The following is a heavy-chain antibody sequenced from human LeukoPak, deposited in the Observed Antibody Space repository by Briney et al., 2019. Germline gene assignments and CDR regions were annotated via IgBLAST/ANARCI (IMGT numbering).Heavy chain of an antibody. CDR1: GFSFSDYA. CDR3: AKLVVPVSS. D-gene: IGHD2-2*01. V-gene: IGHV3-23*01. Sequence: GGSLRLSCVASGFSFSDYAMSWVRQAPGKGLEWVSAISGSGGSTYYADSVKGRFTISRDNSKNTLYLQMNSLRAEDTAVYYCAKLVVPVSSWGQGTLVTVSS. J-gene: IGHJ5*02. CDR2: ISGSGGST.